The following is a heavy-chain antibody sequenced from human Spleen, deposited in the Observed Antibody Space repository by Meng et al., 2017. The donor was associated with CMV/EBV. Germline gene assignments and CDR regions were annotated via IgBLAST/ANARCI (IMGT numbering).Heavy chain of an antibody. D-gene: IGHD3-3*01. CDR2: IYYSGST. CDR1: GGSISSYY. Sequence: SETLSLTCTVSGGSISSYYWSWIRQPPGKGLEWIGYIYYSGSTNYNPSLKSRVTISVDTSKNQFSLKLSSVTAADTAVYYCARGLKYYDFWSGPYYFDYWGQGTLVTVSS. CDR3: ARGLKYYDFWSGPYYFDY. V-gene: IGHV4-59*12. J-gene: IGHJ4*02.